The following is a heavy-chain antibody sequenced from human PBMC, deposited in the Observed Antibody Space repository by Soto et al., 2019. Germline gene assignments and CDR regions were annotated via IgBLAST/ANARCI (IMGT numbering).Heavy chain of an antibody. Sequence: EVQLVESGGGLVQPGRSLRLSCAASGFTFGDYAMHWVRQTPGKGLEWVSCIRWNSDSIAYADSVKGRFTISRDNAKNSLYLQMNSLRAEDTAFYYCTKDIGSSYFTYYFDSWGQGTLVTVSS. CDR2: IRWNSDSI. J-gene: IGHJ4*02. CDR3: TKDIGSSYFTYYFDS. V-gene: IGHV3-9*01. D-gene: IGHD6-13*01. CDR1: GFTFGDYA.